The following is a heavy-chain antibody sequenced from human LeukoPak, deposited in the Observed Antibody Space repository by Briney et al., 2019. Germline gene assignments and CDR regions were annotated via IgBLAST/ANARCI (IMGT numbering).Heavy chain of an antibody. CDR2: ISAYNGNT. CDR1: GYTFTSYG. D-gene: IGHD5-18*01. V-gene: IGHV1-18*01. Sequence: ASVKVSCKASGYTFTSYGINWVRQASGHGLEWMGWISAYNGNTNYAQKFQGRVTMTTDTSTSTAYMELRSLRSDDTAVYYCAFRGYTYGPFDYWGQGTLVTVSS. J-gene: IGHJ4*02. CDR3: AFRGYTYGPFDY.